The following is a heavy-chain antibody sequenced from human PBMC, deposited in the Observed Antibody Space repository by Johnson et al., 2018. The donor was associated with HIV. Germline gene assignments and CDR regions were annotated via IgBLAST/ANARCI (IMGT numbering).Heavy chain of an antibody. CDR1: GFTFTSYA. J-gene: IGHJ3*02. CDR2: ISGSGGSP. D-gene: IGHD3-22*01. V-gene: IGHV3-23*04. CDR3: SRLVNYYDSRGYYVPGALDI. Sequence: VQLVESGGGLVQPGGSLRLSCAASGFTFTSYAMSWVRQAPGQGLEWVSGISGSGGSPYYATEYAVSVKGRFIISRDDSENMAYLQLKSLKTEDTAVYYCSRLVNYYDSRGYYVPGALDIWGQGTMVTVSS.